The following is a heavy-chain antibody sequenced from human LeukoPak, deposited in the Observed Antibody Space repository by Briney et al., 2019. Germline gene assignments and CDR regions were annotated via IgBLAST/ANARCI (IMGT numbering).Heavy chain of an antibody. D-gene: IGHD2-2*01. CDR3: ARGVQDIVVVPASHFDY. V-gene: IGHV4-30-4*01. CDR1: GGSISSGDYY. Sequence: SQTLSLTCTVSGGSISSGDYYWSWIRQPPGKGLEWIGYIYYSGSTYYTPSLKSRVTISVDTSKNQFSLKLSSVTAADTAVYYCARGVQDIVVVPASHFDYWGQGTLVTVSS. J-gene: IGHJ4*02. CDR2: IYYSGST.